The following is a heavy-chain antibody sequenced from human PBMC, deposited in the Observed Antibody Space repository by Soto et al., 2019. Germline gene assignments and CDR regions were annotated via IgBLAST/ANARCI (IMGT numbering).Heavy chain of an antibody. CDR3: ARGRTLYGGLDY. D-gene: IGHD4-17*01. J-gene: IGHJ4*02. V-gene: IGHV3-33*01. CDR2: IWYDGSNK. CDR1: GFTFSSYG. Sequence: GSLGRACAASGFTFSSYGMHWVRQAPGKGLEWVAVIWYDGSNKYYADSVKGRFTISRDNSKNTLYLQMNSLRAEDTAVYYCARGRTLYGGLDYWGQGTLVTVYS.